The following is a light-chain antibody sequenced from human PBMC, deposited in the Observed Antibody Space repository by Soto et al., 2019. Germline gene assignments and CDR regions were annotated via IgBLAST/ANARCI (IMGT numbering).Light chain of an antibody. V-gene: IGKV3-20*01. CDR3: QQYAYSRT. Sequence: EIVLTQSPGTLSLSPGERATLSCRASQSVSSNYLAWYQQKPGQAPNLLIYGASSRATGIPDRFSGSGSGTDFTLTISRLEPEDFAVYYCQQYAYSRTFGQGTKVDIK. CDR2: GAS. CDR1: QSVSSNY. J-gene: IGKJ1*01.